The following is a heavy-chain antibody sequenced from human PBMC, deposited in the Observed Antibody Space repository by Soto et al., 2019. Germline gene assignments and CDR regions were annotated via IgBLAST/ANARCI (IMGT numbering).Heavy chain of an antibody. Sequence: QVQLVQSGAEVEKPGSSVMLSCKAYGGTFTSYAISWVRQAPGQGLEWMGGIIPIFGTANYAQKFQGRVTNTADESTSTAYMDLNSLRFEETGLYYGARDASDYGDPPYFDYWGQGTLVTVSS. CDR1: GGTFTSYA. CDR3: ARDASDYGDPPYFDY. J-gene: IGHJ4*02. V-gene: IGHV1-69*01. D-gene: IGHD4-17*01. CDR2: IIPIFGTA.